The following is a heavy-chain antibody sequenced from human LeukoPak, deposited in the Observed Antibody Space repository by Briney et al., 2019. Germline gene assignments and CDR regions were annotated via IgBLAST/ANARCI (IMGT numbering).Heavy chain of an antibody. CDR3: ARDPNNIVVVPAAEGGWFDP. CDR1: GYTFTSYY. J-gene: IGHJ5*02. CDR2: INPSGGST. V-gene: IGHV1-46*01. Sequence: GASVKVSCKASGYTFTSYYIHWVRQAPGQGLEWMGIINPSGGSTSYAQKFQGRVTMTRDMSTSTVYMELSSLRSEDTAVYYCARDPNNIVVVPAAEGGWFDPWGQGTLVTVSS. D-gene: IGHD2-2*01.